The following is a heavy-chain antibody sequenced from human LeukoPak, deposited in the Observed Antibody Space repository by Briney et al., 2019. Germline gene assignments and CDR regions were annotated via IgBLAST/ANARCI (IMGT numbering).Heavy chain of an antibody. D-gene: IGHD2-15*01. Sequence: GGSLRLSCAASGFTFYDYAMHWVRQAPGKGLEWVSGISWNSGSIGYADSVKGRFTISRDNAKNSLYLQMNSLRAEDTALYYCAKAPFNVVVVAAIDYWGQGTLVTVSS. CDR3: AKAPFNVVVVAAIDY. CDR2: ISWNSGSI. J-gene: IGHJ4*02. CDR1: GFTFYDYA. V-gene: IGHV3-9*01.